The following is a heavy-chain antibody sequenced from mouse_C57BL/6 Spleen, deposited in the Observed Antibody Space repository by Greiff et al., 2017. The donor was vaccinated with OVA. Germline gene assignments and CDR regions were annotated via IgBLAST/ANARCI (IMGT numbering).Heavy chain of an antibody. V-gene: IGHV5-17*01. D-gene: IGHD2-1*01. CDR3: ARLYYGNPYYFDY. J-gene: IGHJ2*01. CDR2: ISSGSSTI. Sequence: EVKVVESGGGLVKPGGSLKLSCAASGFTFSDYGMHWVRQAPEQGLEWVAYISSGSSTIYYADTVKGRFTISRDNAKNTLFLQMTSLRSEDTAMYDCARLYYGNPYYFDYWGQGTTLTVAS. CDR1: GFTFSDYG.